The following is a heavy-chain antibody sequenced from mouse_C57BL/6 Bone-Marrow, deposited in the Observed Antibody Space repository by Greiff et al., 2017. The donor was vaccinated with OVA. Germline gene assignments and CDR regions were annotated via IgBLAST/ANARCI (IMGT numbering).Heavy chain of an antibody. J-gene: IGHJ2*01. CDR1: GYTFTSYW. Sequence: QVQLKQPGAELVKPGASVKLSCKASGYTFTSYWMHWVKQRPGQGLEWIGMIHPNSGSTNYNEKFKSKATLTVDKSSSTAYMQLSSLTSEDSAVYYCAREGVYYYFDYWGQGTTLTVSS. V-gene: IGHV1-64*01. CDR2: IHPNSGST. CDR3: AREGVYYYFDY. D-gene: IGHD2-3*01.